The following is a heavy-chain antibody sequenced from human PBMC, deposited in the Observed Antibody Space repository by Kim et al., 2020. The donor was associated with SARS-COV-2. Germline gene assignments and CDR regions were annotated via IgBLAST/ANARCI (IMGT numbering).Heavy chain of an antibody. J-gene: IGHJ4*02. Sequence: ASVKVSCKASGYTFTSYGISWVRQAPGQGLEWMGWISAYNGNTNYAQKLQGRVTMTTDTSTSTAYMELRSLRSDDTAVYYCAREIARRWYYDSSGYYWDYWGQGNLVTVSS. CDR2: ISAYNGNT. CDR1: GYTFTSYG. V-gene: IGHV1-18*01. CDR3: AREIARRWYYDSSGYYWDY. D-gene: IGHD3-22*01.